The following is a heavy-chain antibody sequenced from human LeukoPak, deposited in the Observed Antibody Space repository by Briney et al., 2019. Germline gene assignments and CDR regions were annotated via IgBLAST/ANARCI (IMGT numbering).Heavy chain of an antibody. J-gene: IGHJ4*02. D-gene: IGHD2-21*02. CDR3: ARGVVVVTAIPRANFDY. Sequence: PSETLSLTCAVYGGSFSGYYWSWIRQPPGKGLEWIGEINHSGSTNYNPSLKSRVTISVDTSKNQFSLKLSSVTAADTAVYYCARGVVVVTAIPRANFDYWGQGTLVTVSS. CDR2: INHSGST. CDR1: GGSFSGYY. V-gene: IGHV4-34*01.